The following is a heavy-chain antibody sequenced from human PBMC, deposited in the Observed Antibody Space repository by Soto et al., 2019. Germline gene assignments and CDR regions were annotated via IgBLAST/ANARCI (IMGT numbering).Heavy chain of an antibody. CDR1: GFSLRTSGVG. V-gene: IGHV2-5*02. J-gene: IGHJ4*02. D-gene: IGHD4-17*01. CDR2: IYWDDDK. CDR3: AHAGDYDLLTFDL. Sequence: SGPTLVNPTQTLTLTCTLSGFSLRTSGVGVGWIRQPPGKAPEWLAVIYWDDDKRYSPSLESRLTLSKDTSKNQVVLTMTNMDPGDTATYFCAHAGDYDLLTFDLWGPGTLVTVSS.